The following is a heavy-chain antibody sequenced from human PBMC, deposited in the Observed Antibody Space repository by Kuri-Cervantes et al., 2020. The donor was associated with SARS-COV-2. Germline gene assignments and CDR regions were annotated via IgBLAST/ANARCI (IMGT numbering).Heavy chain of an antibody. CDR2: IYYSGST. D-gene: IGHD3-22*01. Sequence: SETLSLTCSVSGGSISSRSYYWGWIRQPPGKGLEWIGSIYYSGSTNYNPTLKSRVTISVDTSTNQFFLNLTSVTAADTAVYYCARQGGYYGTDVWGQGTTVTVSS. V-gene: IGHV4-39*01. CDR3: ARQGGYYGTDV. CDR1: GGSISSRSYY. J-gene: IGHJ6*02.